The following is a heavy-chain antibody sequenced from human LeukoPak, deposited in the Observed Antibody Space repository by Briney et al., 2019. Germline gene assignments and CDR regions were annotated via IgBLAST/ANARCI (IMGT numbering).Heavy chain of an antibody. D-gene: IGHD1-26*01. Sequence: PGGSLRLSCAASGFTFSTYAMSWVRQAPGKGLEWVSSISSSSSYIYYADSVKGRFTISRDNAKNSLYLQMNSLRAEDTAVYYCARRGGSYFYFDYWGQGTLVTVSS. CDR2: ISSSSSYI. CDR3: ARRGGSYFYFDY. J-gene: IGHJ4*02. V-gene: IGHV3-21*01. CDR1: GFTFSTYA.